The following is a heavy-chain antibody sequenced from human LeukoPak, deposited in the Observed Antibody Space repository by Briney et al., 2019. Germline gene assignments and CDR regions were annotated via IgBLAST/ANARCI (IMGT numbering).Heavy chain of an antibody. CDR1: GVSIINFY. J-gene: IGHJ5*01. CDR3: ASGGTTNNWFVP. D-gene: IGHD1-1*01. Sequence: LETLSLTCSVSGVSIINFYWSWIPQPPGKGLEWIGFMSNCGDTTYNPSLTSRVTISIDTSNNQVSLILNYVTAADTAVYYCASGGTTNNWFVPWGQGALVSVSP. CDR2: MSNCGDT. V-gene: IGHV4-59*01.